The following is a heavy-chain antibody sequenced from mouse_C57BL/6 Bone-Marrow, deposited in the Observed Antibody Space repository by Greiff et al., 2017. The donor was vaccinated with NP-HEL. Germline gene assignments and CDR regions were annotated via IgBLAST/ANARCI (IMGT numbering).Heavy chain of an antibody. Sequence: QVQLQQPGAELVKPGASVKLSCKASGYTFTSYWMHWVKQRPGQGLEWIGMIHPNSGSTNYTEKFKSKATLTVDKSSSTAYMQLSSLTSEDSAVYYCARREYFGSSYRFAYWGQGTLVTVSA. CDR2: IHPNSGST. V-gene: IGHV1-64*01. D-gene: IGHD1-1*01. J-gene: IGHJ3*01. CDR3: ARREYFGSSYRFAY. CDR1: GYTFTSYW.